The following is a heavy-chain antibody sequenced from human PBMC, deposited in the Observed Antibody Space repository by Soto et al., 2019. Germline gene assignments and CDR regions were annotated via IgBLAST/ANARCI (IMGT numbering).Heavy chain of an antibody. V-gene: IGHV3-30*18. Sequence: QVQLVQSGGGVVQPGGSLRLSGPGPGFPFGSIGLHGVGRAPGKGLEGVALISYDGGNEKYTESVKDRFTISRDDSHNVAYLQMSSLRTEDTAMYYCAKDRYSGTYPTDFDYWGQGSLVTVSS. D-gene: IGHD1-26*01. CDR2: ISYDGGNE. CDR1: GFPFGSIG. CDR3: AKDRYSGTYPTDFDY. J-gene: IGHJ4*02.